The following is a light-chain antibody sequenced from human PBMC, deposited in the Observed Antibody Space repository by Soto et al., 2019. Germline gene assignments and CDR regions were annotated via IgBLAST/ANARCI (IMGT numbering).Light chain of an antibody. J-gene: IGKJ4*01. CDR1: QGISSS. V-gene: IGKV1-9*01. CDR2: GAS. Sequence: DIELTQSPSVLSASLGDRVTITCRASQGISSSFAWFQQKPGKAPKLLIYGASTLESGVPSRFSGSGSGAEFTLTISSLQPADFATYYCQQFKSYPLTFGGGTKVESK. CDR3: QQFKSYPLT.